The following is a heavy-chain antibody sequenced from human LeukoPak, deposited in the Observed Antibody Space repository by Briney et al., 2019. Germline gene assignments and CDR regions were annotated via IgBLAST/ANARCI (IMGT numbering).Heavy chain of an antibody. J-gene: IGHJ5*02. CDR3: ARRYYYVSGSYYNHFDP. CDR2: MYHSGST. Sequence: SETLSLTCTVSGGSISSSSYYWGWIRQPPGKGWEWIGSMYHSGSTYYNPSLKSRVTISVDTSKNHFSLKLSSVTAADTAVYYCARRYYYVSGSYYNHFDPWGQGTLVTVSS. D-gene: IGHD3-10*01. CDR1: GGSISSSSYY. V-gene: IGHV4-39*02.